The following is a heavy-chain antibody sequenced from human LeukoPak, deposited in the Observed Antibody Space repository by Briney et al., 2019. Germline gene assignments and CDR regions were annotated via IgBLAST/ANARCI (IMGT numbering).Heavy chain of an antibody. V-gene: IGHV4-39*07. CDR1: GGSISSSSYY. CDR3: ARYCSSTSCYIFDY. J-gene: IGHJ4*02. Sequence: PSETLSLTCTVSGGSISSSSYYWSWIRQPPGKGLEWIGEINHSGSTNYNPSLKSRVTISVDTSKNQFSLKLSSVTAADTAVYYCARYCSSTSCYIFDYWGQGTLVTVSS. CDR2: INHSGST. D-gene: IGHD2-2*02.